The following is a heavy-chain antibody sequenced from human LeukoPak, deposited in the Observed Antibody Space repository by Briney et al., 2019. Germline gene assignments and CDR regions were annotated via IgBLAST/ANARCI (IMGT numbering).Heavy chain of an antibody. V-gene: IGHV1-2*02. D-gene: IGHD3-22*01. CDR1: GYTFTSYY. CDR3: ARGRNYYDSSGYYYEGDAFDI. CDR2: INPNSGGT. J-gene: IGHJ3*02. Sequence: EASVKVSCKASGYTFTSYYMHWVRQAPGQGLEWMGWINPNSGGTNYAQKFQGRVTMTRDTSISTAYMELSSLRSEDTAVYYCARGRNYYDSSGYYYEGDAFDIWGQGTMVTVSS.